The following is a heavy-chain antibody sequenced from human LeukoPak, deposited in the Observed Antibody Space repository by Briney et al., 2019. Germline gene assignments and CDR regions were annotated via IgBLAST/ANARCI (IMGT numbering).Heavy chain of an antibody. Sequence: GGSLRLSCVASGFTFSSYWMHWVRQTPGKGLVWVSRINIDGSHTNYADSVKGRFTVSRDNANNTLSLQMNSLRAEDTAVYYCASSIVGATGVDYWGQGTLVTVSS. CDR2: INIDGSHT. CDR3: ASSIVGATGVDY. D-gene: IGHD1-26*01. CDR1: GFTFSSYW. V-gene: IGHV3-74*01. J-gene: IGHJ4*02.